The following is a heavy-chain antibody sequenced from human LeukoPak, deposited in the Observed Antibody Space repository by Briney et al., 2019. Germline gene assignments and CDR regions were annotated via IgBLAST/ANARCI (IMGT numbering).Heavy chain of an antibody. CDR3: TREGITAAADY. CDR2: VKQDGSEK. CDR1: GFTFSSFW. J-gene: IGHJ4*02. V-gene: IGHV3-7*01. Sequence: PGGSLRLSCAASGFTFSSFWTSWVRQAPGKGLEWVANVKQDGSEKYYVDSVKGRFTISRDNAKNSLYLQLNSLRAEDTAVYYCTREGITAAADYWGQGTLVTVSS. D-gene: IGHD6-13*01.